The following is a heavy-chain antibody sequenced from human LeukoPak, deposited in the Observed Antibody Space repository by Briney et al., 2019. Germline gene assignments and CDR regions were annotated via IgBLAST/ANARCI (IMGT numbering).Heavy chain of an antibody. J-gene: IGHJ4*02. CDR1: GFTFSSYA. Sequence: GSLRLSCAASGFTFSSYAMSWVRQAPGKGLEWVSAISGSGGSTYYADSVKDRFTVSRDSSTNTLYLQMNSLRPEDTALYHCARDRAPRITFGGVSVDFWGRGTLVTVSS. D-gene: IGHD3-16*02. V-gene: IGHV3-23*01. CDR3: ARDRAPRITFGGVSVDF. CDR2: ISGSGGST.